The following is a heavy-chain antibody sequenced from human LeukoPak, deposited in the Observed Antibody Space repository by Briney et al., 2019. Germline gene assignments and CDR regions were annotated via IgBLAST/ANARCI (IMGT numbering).Heavy chain of an antibody. D-gene: IGHD2-21*02. CDR1: GFTFSSYG. CDR2: ISYDGSNK. J-gene: IGHJ4*02. V-gene: IGHV3-30*18. CDR3: AKDHRAYCGGDCYWWPGY. Sequence: GGSLRLSCAASGFTFSSYGMHWVRQAPGKGLEWVAVISYDGSNKYYADSVKGRFTISRDNSKNTLYLQMNSLRAEDTAVYYCAKDHRAYCGGDCYWWPGYWGQGTLVTVSS.